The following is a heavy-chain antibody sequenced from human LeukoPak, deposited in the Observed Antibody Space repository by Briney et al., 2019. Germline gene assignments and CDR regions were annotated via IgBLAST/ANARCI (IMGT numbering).Heavy chain of an antibody. CDR2: ISWNSAGI. Sequence: GGSLRLSCAASGFTFSSYAMSWVRQAPGKGLEWVSGISWNSAGIHYADSVKGRFTISRDNAKNSLYLQMNGLRPEDTALYYCAKATRSSLVASFDVWGHGTMVTVSS. V-gene: IGHV3-9*01. CDR1: GFTFSSYA. CDR3: AKATRSSLVASFDV. J-gene: IGHJ3*01. D-gene: IGHD2-8*02.